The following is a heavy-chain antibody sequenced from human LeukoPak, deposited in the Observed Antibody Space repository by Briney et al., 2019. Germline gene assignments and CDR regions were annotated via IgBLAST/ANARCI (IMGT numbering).Heavy chain of an antibody. Sequence: SETLSLTCTVSGGSISSSSYYWGWIRQPPGKGLEWIGSIYYSGNTYYNPSLKSRVTISVDTSKNQFSLKLSSVTAADTAVYYCARPTDYYYYYMDVWGKGTTVTVSS. CDR1: GGSISSSSYY. CDR2: IYYSGNT. D-gene: IGHD1-26*01. CDR3: ARPTDYYYYYMDV. V-gene: IGHV4-39*07. J-gene: IGHJ6*03.